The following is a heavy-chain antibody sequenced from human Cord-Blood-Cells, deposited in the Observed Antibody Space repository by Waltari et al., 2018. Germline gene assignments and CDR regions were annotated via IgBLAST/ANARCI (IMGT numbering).Heavy chain of an antibody. CDR2: IYYSGST. CDR1: GGSISSSSYY. Sequence: QLQLQESGPGLVKPSETLSLTCTVSGGSISSSSYYWGWIRQPPGKGLEWIGSIYYSGSTYYNPSPKSRVTISVDTSKNQFSLKLSSVTAADTAVYYCARYSSSWYWFDPWGQGTLVTVSS. D-gene: IGHD6-13*01. J-gene: IGHJ5*02. CDR3: ARYSSSWYWFDP. V-gene: IGHV4-39*01.